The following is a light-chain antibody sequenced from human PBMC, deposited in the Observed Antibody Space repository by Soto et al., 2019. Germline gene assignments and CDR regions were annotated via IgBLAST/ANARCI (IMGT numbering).Light chain of an antibody. CDR1: SGDIDLYNY. CDR2: DVT. V-gene: IGLV2-14*01. J-gene: IGLJ2*01. CDR3: SSYRGSGIFEI. Sequence: QSALTQPASVSGSPGQSITISCTGTSGDIDLYNYVSWYQQHPGKAPKLMIYDVTNRPSGISDRFSGSKSGNTASLTISGLQAEDEADYYCSSYRGSGIFEIFGGGTKLTVL.